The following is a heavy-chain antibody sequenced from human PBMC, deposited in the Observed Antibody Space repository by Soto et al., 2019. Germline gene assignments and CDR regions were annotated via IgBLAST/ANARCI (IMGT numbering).Heavy chain of an antibody. Sequence: GGSLRLSCAASGFTFSGSAMHWVRQASGKGLEWVGRIRSKANSYATAYAASVKGRFTISRDDSKNTAYLQMNSLRAEDTAVYYCAKDLGRAAAGIYYYYGMDVWGQGPTVTVSS. D-gene: IGHD6-13*01. CDR1: GFTFSGSA. CDR2: IRSKANSYAT. CDR3: AKDLGRAAAGIYYYYGMDV. J-gene: IGHJ6*02. V-gene: IGHV3-73*01.